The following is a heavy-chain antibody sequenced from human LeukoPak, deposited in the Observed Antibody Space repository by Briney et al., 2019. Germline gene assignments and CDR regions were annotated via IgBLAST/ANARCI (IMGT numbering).Heavy chain of an antibody. Sequence: SETLSLPCTVSGGSISLYYWSWIRQPAGKGLEWIGRVYSSGNTNYNPSLRSRVTMSVDMSKNHFSLKLRSVTAADTAAYYCARDGASRQCGGDCSTFDSWGQGALVTVSS. J-gene: IGHJ4*02. CDR2: VYSSGNT. V-gene: IGHV4-4*07. CDR1: GGSISLYY. D-gene: IGHD2-21*01. CDR3: ARDGASRQCGGDCSTFDS.